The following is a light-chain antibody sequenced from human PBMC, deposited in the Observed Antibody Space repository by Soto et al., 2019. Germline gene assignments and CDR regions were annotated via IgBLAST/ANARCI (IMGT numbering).Light chain of an antibody. V-gene: IGKV1-5*01. CDR3: QPYNSYLYT. J-gene: IGKJ2*01. CDR2: DAS. CDR1: QSISSW. Sequence: DIQMTQSPSTLSASVGDRVTITCRASQSISSWLAWYQQKPGKAPKLLIYDASSLERWVPSRIIDSGSGTEFTLNISSLQPDDFATSVFQPYNSYLYTFGQGTKLEIK.